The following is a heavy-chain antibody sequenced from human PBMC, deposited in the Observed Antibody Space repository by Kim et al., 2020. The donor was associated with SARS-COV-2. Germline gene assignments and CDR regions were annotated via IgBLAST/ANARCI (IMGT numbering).Heavy chain of an antibody. CDR2: IKQDGSEK. CDR3: ARGGRYSYGYIDY. D-gene: IGHD5-18*01. CDR1: GFTFSSYW. J-gene: IGHJ4*02. Sequence: GGSLRLSCAASGFTFSSYWMSWVRQAPGKGLEWVANIKQDGSEKYYVDSVKGRFTISRDNAKNSLYPQMNSLRAEDTAVYYCARGGRYSYGYIDYWGQGTLVTVSS. V-gene: IGHV3-7*01.